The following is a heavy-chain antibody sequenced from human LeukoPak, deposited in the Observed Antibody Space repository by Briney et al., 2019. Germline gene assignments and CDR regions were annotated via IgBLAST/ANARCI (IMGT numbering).Heavy chain of an antibody. J-gene: IGHJ4*02. Sequence: GGSLSLSCAASGFTFDDYAMHWVRPAAGRGVEWVSGISWNSGSIGYADSVKGRFTISRDNAKNSLYLQMNSLRAEDTALYYCAKTWTPYYDSSGYLATDFNYWGKGTLVTVSS. V-gene: IGHV3-9*01. CDR2: ISWNSGSI. CDR1: GFTFDDYA. CDR3: AKTWTPYYDSSGYLATDFNY. D-gene: IGHD3-22*01.